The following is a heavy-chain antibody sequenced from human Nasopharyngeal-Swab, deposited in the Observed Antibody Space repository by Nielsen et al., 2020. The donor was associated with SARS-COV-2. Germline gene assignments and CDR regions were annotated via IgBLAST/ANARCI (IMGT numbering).Heavy chain of an antibody. CDR1: GFRDYS. CDR3: ARSRYCSSTSCYYYYYGMDV. J-gene: IGHJ6*02. V-gene: IGHV3-69-1*01. D-gene: IGHD2-2*01. CDR2: ISSSSDI. Sequence: GESLKISCVDSGFRDYSMNWVRQAPGKGLEWVSSISSSSDIYYADSVKGRFTISRDSAKNSLYLQMNSLRAEDTAVYYCARSRYCSSTSCYYYYYGMDVWGQGTTVTVSS.